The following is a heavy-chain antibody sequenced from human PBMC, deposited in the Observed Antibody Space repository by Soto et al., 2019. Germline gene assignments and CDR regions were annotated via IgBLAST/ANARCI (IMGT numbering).Heavy chain of an antibody. Sequence: GESLKISCKGSGYSFTSYWIGWVRQMPWKGLEWMGIIYPGDSDTRYSPSFQGQVTISADKSISTAYLQWSSLKASDTAMYYCASPGGYSYGYDYYYGMDVWGQGTTVTVSS. CDR2: IYPGDSDT. J-gene: IGHJ6*02. CDR1: GYSFTSYW. V-gene: IGHV5-51*01. CDR3: ASPGGYSYGYDYYYGMDV. D-gene: IGHD5-18*01.